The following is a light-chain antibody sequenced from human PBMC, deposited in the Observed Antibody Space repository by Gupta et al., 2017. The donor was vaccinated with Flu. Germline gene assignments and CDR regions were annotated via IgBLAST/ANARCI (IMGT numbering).Light chain of an antibody. CDR3: LQHDDFPHT. CDR2: EAV. Sequence: GDKVNISCKASQDIDDDLNWYQQKPGEATILIIHEAVTLVPGISPRFSSSGYGTDFTLAINGIESEDAAYYFCLQHDDFPHTFGQGTKLEIK. CDR1: QDIDDD. V-gene: IGKV5-2*01. J-gene: IGKJ2*01.